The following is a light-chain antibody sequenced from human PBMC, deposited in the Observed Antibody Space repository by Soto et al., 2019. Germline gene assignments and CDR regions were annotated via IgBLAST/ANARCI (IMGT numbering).Light chain of an antibody. CDR2: GAY. Sequence: IGVTNSVAALSLSPGALSTLSCTASQSLSSDLAWYQQKSGQTPRLLIYGAYTRATGISDRFMGSGSGTEFTLTISSLQAEDFALYYCQHYFNWPWTFGQGTKVDNK. CDR1: QSLSSD. V-gene: IGKV3-15*01. CDR3: QHYFNWPWT. J-gene: IGKJ1*01.